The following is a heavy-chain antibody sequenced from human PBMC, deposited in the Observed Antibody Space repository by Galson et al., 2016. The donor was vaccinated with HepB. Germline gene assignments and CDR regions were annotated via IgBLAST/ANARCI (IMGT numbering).Heavy chain of an antibody. V-gene: IGHV3-30*04. D-gene: IGHD2/OR15-2a*01. CDR1: GFAFNTFA. Sequence: SLRLSCAASGFAFNTFALHWVRQAPGKGLEWVALISYDGSNKYYADSVKGRFTISRDNSKNTLSLQMNSLRTDDTAVYYCARDLSWGQGNLVIFSS. CDR3: ARDLS. J-gene: IGHJ4*02. CDR2: ISYDGSNK.